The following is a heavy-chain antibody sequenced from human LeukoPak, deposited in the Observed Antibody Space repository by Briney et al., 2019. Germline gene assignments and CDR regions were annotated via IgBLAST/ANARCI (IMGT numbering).Heavy chain of an antibody. CDR1: GFTFRSYG. Sequence: PGGSLRLSCAASGFTFRSYGMHWVRQAPGKGLEGVAVIWSDGSSKHYADSVKGRFTISRDNSKNTLYLQMNSLRGEDTAVYYCARGQPPSYYDMDVWGQGTTVTVSS. J-gene: IGHJ6*02. CDR2: IWSDGSSK. CDR3: ARGQPPSYYDMDV. D-gene: IGHD6-13*01. V-gene: IGHV3-33*01.